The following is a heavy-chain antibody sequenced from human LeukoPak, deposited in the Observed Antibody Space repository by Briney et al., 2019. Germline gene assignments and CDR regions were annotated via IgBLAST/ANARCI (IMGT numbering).Heavy chain of an antibody. CDR3: ARHGGSYSFDS. CDR1: GGSISRYY. Sequence: SETLSVTCTVSGGSISRYYWSWIRQPPEKGLEWIGYISNTGRTTYNPSLQSRLTISIDTSKNQFSLRLIFVTAADAAVYYCARHGGSYSFDSWGQGTLVTVSS. J-gene: IGHJ4*02. D-gene: IGHD1-26*01. V-gene: IGHV4-59*08. CDR2: ISNTGRT.